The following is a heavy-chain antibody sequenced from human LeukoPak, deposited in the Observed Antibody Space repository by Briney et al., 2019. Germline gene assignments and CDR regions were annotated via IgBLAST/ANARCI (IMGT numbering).Heavy chain of an antibody. CDR1: GFTLSNYW. Sequence: GGSLRLSCEALGFTLSNYWMAWVRQGPGKGLEWVANIRQDGGDKGHADYVKGLFTISRDNAKNSLYLQMNSLGVEDSGLYYCARDVHGTLDYWGQGTLVTVSS. CDR2: IRQDGGDK. J-gene: IGHJ4*02. D-gene: IGHD1-26*01. CDR3: ARDVHGTLDY. V-gene: IGHV3-7*01.